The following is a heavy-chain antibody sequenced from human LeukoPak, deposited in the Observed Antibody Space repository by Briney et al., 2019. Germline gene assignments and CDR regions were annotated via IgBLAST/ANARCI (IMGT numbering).Heavy chain of an antibody. D-gene: IGHD3-22*01. CDR2: ISSSSSYI. Sequence: GGSLRLSCAASGFTFSSYSMNWVRQAPGKGLEWVSSISSSSSYIYYADSVKGRFTISRDNAKNPLYLQMSSLRAEDTAVYYCARGPYDSSGYYFDYWGQGTLVTVSS. CDR1: GFTFSSYS. V-gene: IGHV3-21*01. J-gene: IGHJ4*02. CDR3: ARGPYDSSGYYFDY.